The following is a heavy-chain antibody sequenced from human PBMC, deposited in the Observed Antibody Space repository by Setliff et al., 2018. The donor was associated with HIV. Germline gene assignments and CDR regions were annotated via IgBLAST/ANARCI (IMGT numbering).Heavy chain of an antibody. J-gene: IGHJ6*03. CDR1: GGSFSGSY. D-gene: IGHD4-17*01. Sequence: SETLSLTCNVSGGSFSGSYWSWVRQPPGKGLEWIGEINHSGTTSYNPSLRSRVIISVDMSNNQLSLKLKSVAAADTGVYYCAREPNWGTVTTYAYFYSMDVWGKGTTVTVSS. CDR3: AREPNWGTVTTYAYFYSMDV. CDR2: INHSGTT. V-gene: IGHV4-34*01.